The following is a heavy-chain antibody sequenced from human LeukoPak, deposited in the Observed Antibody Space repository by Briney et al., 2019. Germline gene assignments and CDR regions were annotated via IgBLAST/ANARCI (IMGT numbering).Heavy chain of an antibody. CDR2: INPSGGST. V-gene: IGHV1-46*01. J-gene: IGHJ4*02. CDR1: GYTFTGYY. Sequence: ASVKVSCKASGYTFTGYYMHWVRQAPGQGLEWMGIINPSGGSTSSAQKFQGRVTMTRDTSTSTVYMELSSLRSEDTAVYYCARPAGYQLPKEMFLYYWGQGTLVTVSS. CDR3: ARPAGYQLPKEMFLYY. D-gene: IGHD2-2*01.